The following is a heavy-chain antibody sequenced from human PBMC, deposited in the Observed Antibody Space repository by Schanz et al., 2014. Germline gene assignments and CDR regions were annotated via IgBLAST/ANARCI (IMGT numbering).Heavy chain of an antibody. Sequence: QVQLVESGGGVVQPGGPLRFSCAASGSTFNSYAFHWVRQAPGKGLEWVALISYDGNTKYYADSVKGRFTISRDNSKNTLYLQMNSLRADDTAVYYCARDLLVSHYDFWSGNDYWGQGTLVTVSS. CDR3: ARDLLVSHYDFWSGNDY. D-gene: IGHD3-3*01. CDR2: ISYDGNTK. V-gene: IGHV3-30-3*01. CDR1: GSTFNSYA. J-gene: IGHJ4*02.